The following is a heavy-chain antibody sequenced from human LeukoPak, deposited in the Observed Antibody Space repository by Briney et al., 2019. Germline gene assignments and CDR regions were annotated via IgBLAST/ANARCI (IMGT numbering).Heavy chain of an antibody. CDR2: IRSKALGETI. D-gene: IGHD4-17*01. Sequence: GGSLRLSCTTSGFTFGDYAMNWFRQAPGKGLEWVSFIRSKALGETIEYAASVKGRFTISRDDSKSIAYLQMNNLRTEDTAMYYCTPGMTTVTTFDYWGQGTLVTVSS. CDR3: TPGMTTVTTFDY. J-gene: IGHJ4*02. V-gene: IGHV3-49*03. CDR1: GFTFGDYA.